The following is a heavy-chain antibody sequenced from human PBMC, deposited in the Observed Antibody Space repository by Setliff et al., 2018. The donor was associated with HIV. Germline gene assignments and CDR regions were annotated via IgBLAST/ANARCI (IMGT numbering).Heavy chain of an antibody. CDR3: TRDTTAKELWFFSGYYSDY. J-gene: IGHJ4*02. Sequence: GGSLSLSCVVSGFTFSHYGMHWVRQAPGKGLEWVTFIASDVSKTHIADSVKGRFTISRDNSKNMLYLQMNSLSADDTAVYYCTRDTTAKELWFFSGYYSDYWGQGTLVPVSS. V-gene: IGHV3-30*02. D-gene: IGHD3-10*01. CDR2: IASDVSKT. CDR1: GFTFSHYG.